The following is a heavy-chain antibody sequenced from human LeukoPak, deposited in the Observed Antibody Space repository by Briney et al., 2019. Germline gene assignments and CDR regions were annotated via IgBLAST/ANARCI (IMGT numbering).Heavy chain of an antibody. CDR2: ISSSGGNI. V-gene: IGHV3-11*01. CDR1: GFDLSDYY. J-gene: IGHJ4*02. CDR3: ARRRDYFDY. Sequence: PGGSLRLSCVVSGFDLSDYYMSWLRQAPGKGLEWISYISSSGGNIYFADSVKGRFTMSRDNARGSLYLQMNSLTADDTAIYYCARRRDYFDYWGQGTLVTVSS.